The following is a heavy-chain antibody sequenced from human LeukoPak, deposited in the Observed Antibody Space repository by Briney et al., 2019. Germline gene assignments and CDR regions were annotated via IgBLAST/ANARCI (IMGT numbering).Heavy chain of an antibody. CDR1: GFTFSSYG. D-gene: IGHD3-10*01. CDR3: AKSGDYGSGDDY. Sequence: GGSLRLSCAASGFTFSSYGMSWVRQAPGKGLEWVTSISGSGGRTYYADSVKGRFTISRDNSKNTLYLQMNSLRDEDTAVYYCAKSGDYGSGDDYWGQATLVTVSS. V-gene: IGHV3-23*01. J-gene: IGHJ4*02. CDR2: ISGSGGRT.